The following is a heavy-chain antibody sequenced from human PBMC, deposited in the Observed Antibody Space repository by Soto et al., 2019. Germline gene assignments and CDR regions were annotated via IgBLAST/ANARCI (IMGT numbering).Heavy chain of an antibody. D-gene: IGHD3-10*01. Sequence: QVQLVQSGAEVKKPGSSVKVSCKASGGTFSSYTISWVRQAPGQGLEWMGRIIPILGIANYAQKFQGRVTITADKSTSPAYMELSSLRSEDTAVYYCRYYYGSGSYYKTGWFDPWGQGTLVTVSS. CDR3: RYYYGSGSYYKTGWFDP. V-gene: IGHV1-69*02. CDR1: GGTFSSYT. J-gene: IGHJ5*02. CDR2: IIPILGIA.